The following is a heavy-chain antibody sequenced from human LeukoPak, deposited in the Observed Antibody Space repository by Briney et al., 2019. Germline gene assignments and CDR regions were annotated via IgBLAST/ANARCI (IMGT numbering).Heavy chain of an antibody. Sequence: GGSLRLSCAASGFTFSSYDMHWVRQATGKGLEWVSAIGTAGDTYYPGSVKGRFTISRENAKNSLYLQMNSLRAGDTAVYYCARGSSSGGFQHWGQGTLVTVSS. CDR2: IGTAGDT. J-gene: IGHJ1*01. D-gene: IGHD6-13*01. CDR1: GFTFSSYD. CDR3: ARGSSSGGFQH. V-gene: IGHV3-13*01.